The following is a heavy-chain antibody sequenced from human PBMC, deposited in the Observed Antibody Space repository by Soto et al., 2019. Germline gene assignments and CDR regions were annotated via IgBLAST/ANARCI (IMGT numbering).Heavy chain of an antibody. D-gene: IGHD3-22*01. CDR3: ARGLISGYYLYDAFVI. Sequence: SETLSLTCTVSSGSISSADYYWSWIRQPPGKGLEWIGYIYYTGSAYYNPSLKSRVTMSVDTSKNQFSLKVTSVTAADTAVYYCARGLISGYYLYDAFVIWGQGTMVNVSS. V-gene: IGHV4-30-4*01. CDR1: SGSISSADYY. J-gene: IGHJ3*02. CDR2: IYYTGSA.